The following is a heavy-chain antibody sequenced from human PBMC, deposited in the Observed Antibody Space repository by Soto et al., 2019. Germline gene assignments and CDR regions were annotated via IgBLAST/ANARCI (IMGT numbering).Heavy chain of an antibody. J-gene: IGHJ6*04. CDR3: ARPLRFLDPRHYYDMDV. CDR1: GYTFTSYY. D-gene: IGHD3-3*01. CDR2: INPSGGST. V-gene: IGHV1-46*01. Sequence: ASLKVSCKASGYTFTSYYLHWVRQAPGQRLEWMGIINPSGGSTRYAQKFQGRIAMTRDTSTNTVYMEMGKLRAEDTAVYFCARPLRFLDPRHYYDMDVWGKGTMVTVSS.